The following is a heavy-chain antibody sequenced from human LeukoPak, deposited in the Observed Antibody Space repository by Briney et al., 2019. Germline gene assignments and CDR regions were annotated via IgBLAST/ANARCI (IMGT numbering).Heavy chain of an antibody. Sequence: GASVKVSCKTSGYTFTTYGISWVRQAPGQGLEWMGWINAYNGDTNYAQNLQGRVTMTTDTSTTTAYMDLRSLRSDDTAVYYCARSISGRFDSWGQGTLVTVSS. V-gene: IGHV1-18*01. J-gene: IGHJ5*01. D-gene: IGHD3-3*02. CDR3: ARSISGRFDS. CDR2: INAYNGDT. CDR1: GYTFTTYG.